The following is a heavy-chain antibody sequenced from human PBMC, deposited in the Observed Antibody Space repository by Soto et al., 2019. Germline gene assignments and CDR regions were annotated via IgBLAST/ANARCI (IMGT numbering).Heavy chain of an antibody. CDR3: ARGGYYYVPYYYGMDV. D-gene: IGHD3-22*01. J-gene: IGHJ6*02. CDR2: ISYDGSNK. Sequence: GGSLRLSCAASGFTFSSYAMHWVRQAPGKGLEWVAVISYDGSNKYYADSVKGRFTISRDNSKNTLYLQMNSLRAEDTAVYYCARGGYYYVPYYYGMDVWGQGTTVTVSS. V-gene: IGHV3-30-3*01. CDR1: GFTFSSYA.